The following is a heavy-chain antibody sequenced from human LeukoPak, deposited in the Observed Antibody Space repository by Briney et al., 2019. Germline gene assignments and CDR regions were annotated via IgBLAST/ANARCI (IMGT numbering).Heavy chain of an antibody. CDR1: GFTFDDYA. CDR3: AKDGSYDRSGYYYGRFDY. V-gene: IGHV3-43*02. CDR2: ISGDGGST. Sequence: GGSLRLSCAASGFTFDDYAMHWVRQAPGKGLEWVSLISGDGGSTYYADSMKGRFTISRDNSKNSLYLQMNSLRSEDTALYYCAKDGSYDRSGYYYGRFDYWGQGTLVTVSS. J-gene: IGHJ4*02. D-gene: IGHD3-22*01.